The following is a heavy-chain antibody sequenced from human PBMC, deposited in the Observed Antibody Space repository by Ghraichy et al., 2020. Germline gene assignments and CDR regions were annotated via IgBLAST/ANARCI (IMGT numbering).Heavy chain of an antibody. V-gene: IGHV3-23*01. CDR3: AKYTSTWDEDC. D-gene: IGHD6-6*01. J-gene: IGHJ4*02. Sequence: GESLNISCAASGFTFSSFAMSWVRQAPGKGLEWVSTISGSGGSTFYADSVKGRFTISRDNSKNTLYLQMNNLRAEDTAVYYCAKYTSTWDEDCWGQGTLVTVSS. CDR1: GFTFSSFA. CDR2: ISGSGGST.